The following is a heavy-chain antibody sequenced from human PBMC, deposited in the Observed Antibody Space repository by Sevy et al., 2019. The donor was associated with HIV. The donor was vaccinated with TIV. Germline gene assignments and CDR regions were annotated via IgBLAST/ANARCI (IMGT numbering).Heavy chain of an antibody. CDR3: AREYHYYDSSGYYGDAFDI. V-gene: IGHV1-69*13. CDR1: GGTFSSYA. Sequence: ASVKVSCKASGGTFSSYAISWVRQAPGQGLEWMGGIIPIFGTANYAQKFQGRVTITADESTSTAYMELSSLGSEDTALYYCAREYHYYDSSGYYGDAFDIWGQGTMVTVSS. J-gene: IGHJ3*02. CDR2: IIPIFGTA. D-gene: IGHD3-22*01.